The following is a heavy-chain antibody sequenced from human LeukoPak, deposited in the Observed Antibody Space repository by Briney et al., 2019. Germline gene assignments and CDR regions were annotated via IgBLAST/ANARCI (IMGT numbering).Heavy chain of an antibody. CDR1: GFTFSSYG. CDR2: ISYDGSNK. J-gene: IGHJ4*02. CDR3: AKVGGSYYLFDY. V-gene: IGHV3-30*18. Sequence: GGSLRLSCAASGFTFSSYGMHWVRQAPGKGLEWVAVISYDGSNKYYADSVKGRFTISRDNSKNTLYLQMNSLRAEDTVVYYCAKVGGSYYLFDYWGQGTLVTVSS. D-gene: IGHD1-26*01.